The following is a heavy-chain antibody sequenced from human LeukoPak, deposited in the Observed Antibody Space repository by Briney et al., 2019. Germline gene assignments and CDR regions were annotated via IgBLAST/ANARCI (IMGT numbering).Heavy chain of an antibody. D-gene: IGHD4-23*01. CDR2: IYHSGST. CDR1: GYSISSGYY. Sequence: PSETLSLTCAVSGYSISSGYYWGWIRQPPGKGLDWIGSIYHSGSTYYNPSLKSRVTISVDTSKNQFSLKLSSVTAADTAVYYCARDYGGNSGAFDIWGQGTMVTVSS. J-gene: IGHJ3*02. V-gene: IGHV4-38-2*02. CDR3: ARDYGGNSGAFDI.